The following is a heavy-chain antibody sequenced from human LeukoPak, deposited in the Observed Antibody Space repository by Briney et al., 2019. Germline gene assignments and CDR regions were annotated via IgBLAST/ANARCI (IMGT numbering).Heavy chain of an antibody. Sequence: SQSLSPTLTVAAASAISSYWSGIPQPPGKGLGGIGHIHYSGSTNYNPPLKSRVSISEDTSKNQFSPKLSSVTAADTAVYYCSNSPRGTEYFHRWGQGT. J-gene: IGHJ1*01. CDR1: AASAISSY. D-gene: IGHD4-23*01. CDR2: IHYSGST. CDR3: SNSPRGTEYFHR. V-gene: IGHV4-59*08.